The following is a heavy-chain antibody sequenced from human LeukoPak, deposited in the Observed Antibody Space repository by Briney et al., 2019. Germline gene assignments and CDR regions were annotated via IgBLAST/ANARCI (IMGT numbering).Heavy chain of an antibody. D-gene: IGHD3-3*01. CDR2: IDSGVSST. Sequence: GGSLRLSCAASGFTFSSYWMHWVRQAPGKGLVWVSHIDSGVSSTIYADSVKGRFTISRDNAKNTLYLQMNSLRADDTAAYYCTRGRYSFDYWGQGTLVTVSS. V-gene: IGHV3-74*01. CDR1: GFTFSSYW. CDR3: TRGRYSFDY. J-gene: IGHJ4*02.